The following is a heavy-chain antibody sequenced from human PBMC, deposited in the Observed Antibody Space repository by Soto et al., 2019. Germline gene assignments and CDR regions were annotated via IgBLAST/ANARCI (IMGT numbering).Heavy chain of an antibody. CDR3: ARDNLEQWGYYYFGMDV. D-gene: IGHD1-1*01. V-gene: IGHV1-3*01. J-gene: IGHJ6*02. Sequence: QVQLVQSGADVRKPGASVKVSCKASGYTFSTYAMHWVRQAPGQRLEWMGWINAGNGDTKYSQKFLDRVTITRDTSARTVYMERSSLRSEDTAVYYCARDNLEQWGYYYFGMDVWGQGTKVTVSS. CDR2: INAGNGDT. CDR1: GYTFSTYA.